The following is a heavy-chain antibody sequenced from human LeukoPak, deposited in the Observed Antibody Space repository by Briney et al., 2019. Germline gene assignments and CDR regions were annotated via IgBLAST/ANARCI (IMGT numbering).Heavy chain of an antibody. J-gene: IGHJ3*02. CDR3: TTPDYGENDAFDI. CDR2: IKSKTDGGTT. D-gene: IGHD4-17*01. CDR1: GFTFSNAW. V-gene: IGHV3-15*01. Sequence: NPGGSLRLSCAASGFTFSNAWMSWVRQAPGKGLEWVGRIKSKTDGGTTDYAAPVKGRFTISRDDSKNTLYLQMNSLKTEDTAVYYCTTPDYGENDAFDIWGQGTMVTVSS.